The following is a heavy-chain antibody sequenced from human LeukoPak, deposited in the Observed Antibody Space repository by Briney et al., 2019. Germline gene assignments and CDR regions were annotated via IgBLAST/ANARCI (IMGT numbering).Heavy chain of an antibody. CDR3: AKVISTSYGYVLPYFDY. CDR1: GFTFDDYA. D-gene: IGHD2-2*01. V-gene: IGHV3-9*01. CDR2: ISWNSGSI. Sequence: QSGGSLRLSCAASGFTFDDYAMHWVRQAPGKGLEWVSGISWNSGSIGYADSVKGRFTISRDNAKNSLYLQMNSLRAEDTALYYCAKVISTSYGYVLPYFDYWGQGTLVTVSS. J-gene: IGHJ4*02.